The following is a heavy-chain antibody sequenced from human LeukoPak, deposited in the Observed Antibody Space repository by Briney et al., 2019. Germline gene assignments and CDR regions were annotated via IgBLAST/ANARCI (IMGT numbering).Heavy chain of an antibody. D-gene: IGHD1-26*01. J-gene: IGHJ4*02. CDR3: ARWVRGRYSGSYYPDY. Sequence: ASVKVSCKASGYTFTSYGISWVRQAPGQGLEWMGWISAYNGNTNYAQKLQGRVTMTTDTSTSTAYMELRSLRSDDTAVYYCARWVRGRYSGSYYPDYWRQGTLVTVSS. CDR1: GYTFTSYG. V-gene: IGHV1-18*01. CDR2: ISAYNGNT.